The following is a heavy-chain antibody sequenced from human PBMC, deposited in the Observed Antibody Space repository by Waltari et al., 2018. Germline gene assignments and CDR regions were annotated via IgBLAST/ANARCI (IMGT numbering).Heavy chain of an antibody. CDR1: GFKVSAYS. CDR3: AREGAEQWVVEDYGMDV. Sequence: EVQLVESGGGRVKQGGSMRLSCVAPGFKVSAYSMHWVRQAQGKGQDWVASIGSSSSFMDYADSVRGRFTVSRDNAKNTLYLQMDTLRAEDTAVYYCAREGAEQWVVEDYGMDVWGQGTTVTVSS. V-gene: IGHV3-21*02. J-gene: IGHJ6*02. D-gene: IGHD6-19*01. CDR2: IGSSSSFM.